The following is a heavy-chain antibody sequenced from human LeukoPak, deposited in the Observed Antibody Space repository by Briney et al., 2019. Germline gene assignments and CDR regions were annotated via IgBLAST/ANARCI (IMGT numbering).Heavy chain of an antibody. J-gene: IGHJ6*02. CDR2: ISSSSSYI. Sequence: GGSLRLSCAASGFTFSSYSMNWVRQAPGKGLEWVSSISSSSSYIYYADSVKGRFTISRDNAKNSLYLQMNSLRAEDTAVYYCARVGSSGWSSYYYYYYGMDVWGQGTTVTVSS. CDR3: ARVGSSGWSSYYYYYYGMDV. D-gene: IGHD6-19*01. V-gene: IGHV3-21*01. CDR1: GFTFSSYS.